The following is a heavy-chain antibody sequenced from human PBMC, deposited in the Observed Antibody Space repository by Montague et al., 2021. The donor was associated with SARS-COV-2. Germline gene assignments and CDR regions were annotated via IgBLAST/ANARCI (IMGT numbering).Heavy chain of an antibody. CDR3: GFNSVAGAGDS. CDR2: IKQDGSET. CDR1: GLAISMYW. J-gene: IGHJ4*02. D-gene: IGHD6-13*01. Sequence: FLRLSCPASGLAISMYWMTWVRQAPGKGLEWVANIKQDGSETYYADSVKGRFSISRDNTKNSLYLQLNSLRADDTAVYYCGFNSVAGAGDSLGQGTLVTVSS. V-gene: IGHV3-7*01.